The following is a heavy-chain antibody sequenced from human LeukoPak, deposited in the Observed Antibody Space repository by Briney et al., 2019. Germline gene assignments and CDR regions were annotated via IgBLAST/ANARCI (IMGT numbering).Heavy chain of an antibody. CDR2: IYHSGNT. J-gene: IGHJ5*02. V-gene: IGHV4-39*01. CDR1: GGSISSGSYY. Sequence: SETLSLTCSVSGGSISSGSYYCGWIRQPPGKGLEWIGSIYHSGNTYYNPSLKSRVTLSVDTSKNQFSLKLSSVTAADTAVYYCAGSNYDNWFDPSGQGTLVSVSS. CDR3: AGSNYDNWFDP. D-gene: IGHD3-10*01.